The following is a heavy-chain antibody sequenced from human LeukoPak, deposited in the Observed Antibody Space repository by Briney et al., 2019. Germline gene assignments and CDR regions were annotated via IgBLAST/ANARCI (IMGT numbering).Heavy chain of an antibody. D-gene: IGHD6-6*01. Sequence: RPGGSLRLSCAASGFTFSTYAMSWVRQAPGKGLEWVSIISGGGGSTYHEDSVKGRFTISRDNSQNNLYLQMNSLRAEDTAIYFCAKVQRSFEYSGSWFDYWGQGRMASVS. CDR1: GFTFSTYA. V-gene: IGHV3-23*01. J-gene: IGHJ4*02. CDR3: AKVQRSFEYSGSWFDY. CDR2: ISGGGGST.